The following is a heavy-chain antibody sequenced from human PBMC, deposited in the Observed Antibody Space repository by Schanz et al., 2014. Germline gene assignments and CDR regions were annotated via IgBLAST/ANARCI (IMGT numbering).Heavy chain of an antibody. D-gene: IGHD3-10*01. CDR1: GFTFGDYA. CDR3: ARPALWFGDNCFDP. J-gene: IGHJ5*02. CDR2: ISGGGGTT. V-gene: IGHV3-23*01. Sequence: EVHLLDSGGGLVEPGGSLRLSCAASGFTFGDYAMCWVRQAPGKGLEWVSAISGGGGTTYYTDSVKGRFTISRDNAKNTLYLQMNSLRAEDTAVYYCARPALWFGDNCFDPWGQGTLVTVSS.